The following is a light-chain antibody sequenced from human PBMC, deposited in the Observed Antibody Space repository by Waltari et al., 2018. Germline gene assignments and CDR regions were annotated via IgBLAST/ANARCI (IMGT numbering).Light chain of an antibody. CDR1: QSIRNN. Sequence: VMTHSPATLSVSPGERVILSCRASQSIRNNLAWYQQKHDQAPRLLIYGASTRATGTAARFSGSGSGTEFTLTISSLQSEDVALYFCQQYNNWPPTFGPGTKVDI. V-gene: IGKV3-15*01. CDR3: QQYNNWPPT. J-gene: IGKJ3*01. CDR2: GAS.